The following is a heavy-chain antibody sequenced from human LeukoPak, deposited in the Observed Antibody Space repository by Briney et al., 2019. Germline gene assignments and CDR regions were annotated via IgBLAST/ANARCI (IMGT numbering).Heavy chain of an antibody. V-gene: IGHV4-4*07. D-gene: IGHD3-10*01. J-gene: IGHJ4*02. Sequence: SETLSLTCTVSGGSISSYYWSWIRQPAGKGLEWIGRIYTSGSTNYNPSLKSRVTISVDTSKNQFSLKLSSVTAADTAVYYCARLPLGAFGEVLNFDYWGQGTPVTVSS. CDR2: IYTSGST. CDR3: ARLPLGAFGEVLNFDY. CDR1: GGSISSYY.